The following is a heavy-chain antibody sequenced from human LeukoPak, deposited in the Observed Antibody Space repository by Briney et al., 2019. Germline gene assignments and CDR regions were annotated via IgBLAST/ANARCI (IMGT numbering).Heavy chain of an antibody. Sequence: GSLRLSCAASGFTFSSYSMNWVRQAPGKGLEWVSSISSSSYIYYAGSVKGRFTISRDNAKNSLYLQMNSLRAEDTAVYYCAILSPSYSKGTGFDPWGQGTLVTVSS. D-gene: IGHD6-13*01. V-gene: IGHV3-21*01. J-gene: IGHJ5*02. CDR2: ISSSSYI. CDR3: AILSPSYSKGTGFDP. CDR1: GFTFSSYS.